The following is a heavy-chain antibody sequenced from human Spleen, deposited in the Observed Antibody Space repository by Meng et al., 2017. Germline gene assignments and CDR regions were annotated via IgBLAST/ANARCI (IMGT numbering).Heavy chain of an antibody. CDR1: GGSINNYY. CDR3: ARQVYCGGGCYYWFDP. V-gene: IGHV4-59*08. CDR2: IYYSGIT. Sequence: QVQLQESGPGLVKPSETMSLTCTVSGGSINNYYWSWIRQPPGKGLEWIGFIYYSGITNYKPSLKSRVTISVDTSKNQFSLKLSSVTAAETAVYYCARQVYCGGGCYYWFDPWGQGTLVTVSS. D-gene: IGHD2-21*02. J-gene: IGHJ5*02.